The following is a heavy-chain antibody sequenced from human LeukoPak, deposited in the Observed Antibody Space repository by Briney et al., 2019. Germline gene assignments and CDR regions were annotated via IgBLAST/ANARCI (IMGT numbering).Heavy chain of an antibody. CDR3: VRGSSSTSCYGFDY. CDR1: GFTVSSKY. V-gene: IGHV3-53*01. CDR2: IYSGGST. J-gene: IGHJ4*02. D-gene: IGHD2-2*01. Sequence: GGSLRLSCAASGFTVSSKYMSWVRQAPGKGLEWVSVIYSGGSTYYADSVKGRFTISRDNSKNTLYLQMNSLRAEDTAVYYCVRGSSSTSCYGFDYWGQGTLVTVSS.